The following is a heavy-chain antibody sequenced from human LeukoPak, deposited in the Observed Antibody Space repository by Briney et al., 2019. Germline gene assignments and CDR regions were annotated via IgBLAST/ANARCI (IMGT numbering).Heavy chain of an antibody. J-gene: IGHJ4*02. D-gene: IGHD5-12*01. CDR3: ARGIVATMAFDY. CDR2: TNHSGST. Sequence: PSGTLSLTCAVSGGSFSGYYWSWIRQPPGKGLEWIGETNHSGSTNYNPSLKSRVTISVDTSKNQFSLKLSSVTAADTAVYYCARGIVATMAFDYWDQGTLVTVSS. CDR1: GGSFSGYY. V-gene: IGHV4-34*01.